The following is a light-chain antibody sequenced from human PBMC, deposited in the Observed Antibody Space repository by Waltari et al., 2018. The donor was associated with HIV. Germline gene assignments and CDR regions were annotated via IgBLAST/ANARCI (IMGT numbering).Light chain of an antibody. CDR1: EGIGND. CDR3: QQHNSFPIT. CDR2: AGS. Sequence: DIQMTQSRSTLSASVGDRVTIICRASEGIGNDLAWFQQKPGKAPKRLIFAGSTLQSGVRLTFSSSGSGTQFTLTISSLQPGDVATYFCQQHNSFPITFGGGTKV. J-gene: IGKJ4*01. V-gene: IGKV1-17*01.